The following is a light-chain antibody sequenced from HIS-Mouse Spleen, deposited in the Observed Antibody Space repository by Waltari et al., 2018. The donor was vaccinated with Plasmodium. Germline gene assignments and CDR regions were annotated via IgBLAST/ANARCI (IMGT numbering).Light chain of an antibody. CDR1: ALPKQY. Sequence: SYELTQPPSVSVSPGQTARITCSGDALPKQYAYWYQQKAGQAHVLVIYKDRERPSGIPARFSGSSSGTTVTLTISGVQAEDEADYYCQSADSSGTPNWVFGGGTKLTVL. J-gene: IGLJ3*02. V-gene: IGLV3-25*03. CDR2: KDR. CDR3: QSADSSGTPNWV.